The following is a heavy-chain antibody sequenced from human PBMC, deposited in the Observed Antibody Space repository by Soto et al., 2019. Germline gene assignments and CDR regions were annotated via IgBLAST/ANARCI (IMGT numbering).Heavy chain of an antibody. CDR3: SRVIAAAAYFDY. Sequence: QVQLVQSGAEVKKPGASVKVSCKASGYPFTSYGLSWVRQAPGQGLEWMGWISAYNRNTNYAQKLQGRVTMTTDTATSTAYMELRSLRSYDTAVYYCSRVIAAAAYFDYWGQGTLFTVAS. D-gene: IGHD6-13*01. CDR2: ISAYNRNT. CDR1: GYPFTSYG. V-gene: IGHV1-18*01. J-gene: IGHJ4*02.